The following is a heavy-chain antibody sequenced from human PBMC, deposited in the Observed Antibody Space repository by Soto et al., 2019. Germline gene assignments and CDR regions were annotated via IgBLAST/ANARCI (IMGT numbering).Heavy chain of an antibody. CDR1: GYSFTSYG. CDR2: INSGNGNT. Sequence: ASVKRSCQASGYSFTSYGMHLGGQAPGQRLEWMGWINSGNGNTKYSQNSQGRVTISRDTSASTAYMELSSLRSEDTAVYYCAREGQWLALDYWGQGTLVTVSS. V-gene: IGHV1-3*01. CDR3: AREGQWLALDY. D-gene: IGHD6-19*01. J-gene: IGHJ4*02.